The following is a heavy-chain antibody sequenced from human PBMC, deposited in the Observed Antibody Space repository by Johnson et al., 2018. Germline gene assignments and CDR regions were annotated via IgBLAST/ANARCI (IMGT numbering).Heavy chain of an antibody. CDR2: LWGDGIKE. V-gene: IGHV3-33*01. CDR1: GFSFSSYG. CDR3: ARGGSSSPDCDD. Sequence: QVQLVQSGGGVVQPGRSLRLSCAASGFSFSSYGMHWVRQAPGKGLEWVAVLWGDGIKEYYADSLKGRFTISRDISKNTLYLQVNNLRAGDTAVYYCARGGSSSPDCDDWGQGTLVTVSS. D-gene: IGHD6-13*01. J-gene: IGHJ4*02.